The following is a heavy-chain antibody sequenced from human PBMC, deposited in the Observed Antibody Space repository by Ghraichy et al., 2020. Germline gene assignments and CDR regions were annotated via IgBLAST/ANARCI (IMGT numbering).Heavy chain of an antibody. V-gene: IGHV4-34*01. CDR3: ARRTRRGARLGGHTSYWFDP. Sequence: SQTLSLTCAVYGGSFSGYYWSWIRQSAGKGLEWVGEISQTGSATYSPSLKSRVTIAIDTSKMQFSLRLSSVTAADTAVYYCARRTRRGARLGGHTSYWFDPWGQGILVTVSS. CDR1: GGSFSGYY. J-gene: IGHJ5*02. CDR2: ISQTGSA. D-gene: IGHD1-26*01.